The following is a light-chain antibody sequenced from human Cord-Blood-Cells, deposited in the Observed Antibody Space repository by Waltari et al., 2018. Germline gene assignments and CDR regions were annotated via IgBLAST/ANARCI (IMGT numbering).Light chain of an antibody. CDR3: QVCYSSSDHPV. Sequence: SYVLTQPPSVSVAPGKTDRITCGGNNIGSKSVHWYQQKPGQAPVLVGYDDSDRPSGIPVRFSGSNAEDAAPLTISRLEAGDEPDYYCQVCYSSSDHPVFGGGTKLTVL. CDR2: DDS. CDR1: NIGSKS. V-gene: IGLV3-21*03. J-gene: IGLJ2*01.